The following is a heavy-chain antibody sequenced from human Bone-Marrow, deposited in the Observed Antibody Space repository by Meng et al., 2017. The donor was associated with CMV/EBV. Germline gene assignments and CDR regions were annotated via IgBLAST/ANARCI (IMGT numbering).Heavy chain of an antibody. CDR3: AREGRRITMVRGVIIGNWFDP. V-gene: IGHV1-69*05. D-gene: IGHD3-10*01. J-gene: IGHJ5*02. Sequence: ITWVRQAPGKGLGWMGGIIPVFGTANSEQKFQGRVTITTNESTGTAYMGLSSLRSEDPAVYYCAREGRRITMVRGVIIGNWFDPWGQGTLVTVSS. CDR2: IIPVFGTA.